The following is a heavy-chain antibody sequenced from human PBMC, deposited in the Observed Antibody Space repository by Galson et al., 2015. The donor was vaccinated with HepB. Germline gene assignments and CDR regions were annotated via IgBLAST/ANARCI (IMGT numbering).Heavy chain of an antibody. J-gene: IGHJ4*02. CDR3: ASGRGFWSGYSQDY. D-gene: IGHD3-3*01. V-gene: IGHV3-66*02. CDR1: GVTVSNNY. Sequence: SLRLSCAAYGVTVSNNYMSWGRQAPGMGLEWVSVIYSDGSIYYIESVKGRFTIPRDNSKNPLYLQMNSLRAEDTAVYYCASGRGFWSGYSQDYWGQGTLVTVSS. CDR2: IYSDGSI.